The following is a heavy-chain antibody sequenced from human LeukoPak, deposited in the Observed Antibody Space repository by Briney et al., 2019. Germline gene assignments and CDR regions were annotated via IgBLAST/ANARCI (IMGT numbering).Heavy chain of an antibody. D-gene: IGHD3-22*01. CDR1: AGSISIGGYC. V-gene: IGHV4-31*02. J-gene: IGHJ4*02. CDR3: ARVRGDSSGYYAGVCFDY. CDR2: IYYSCST. Sequence: SETLSLTWTVSAGSISIGGYCWSWIRQRPGKGLDWIGYIYYSCSTYYNPSLKSRVTISVDTSKNQFSLKLSSVTAADTAVYYCARVRGDSSGYYAGVCFDYWGQGTLVTVSS.